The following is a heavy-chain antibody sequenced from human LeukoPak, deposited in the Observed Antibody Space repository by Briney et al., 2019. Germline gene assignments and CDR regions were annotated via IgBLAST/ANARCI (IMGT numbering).Heavy chain of an antibody. V-gene: IGHV3-21*01. Sequence: GGSLRLSCAASGFTFSSYSMNWVRQAPGKGLEWVSSISSSSSYIYYADPVKGRFTISRDNAKNSLYLQMNSLRAEDTAVYYCGVVAATYYYYGMDVWGQGTTVTVSS. CDR1: GFTFSSYS. D-gene: IGHD2-15*01. J-gene: IGHJ6*02. CDR2: ISSSSSYI. CDR3: GVVAATYYYYGMDV.